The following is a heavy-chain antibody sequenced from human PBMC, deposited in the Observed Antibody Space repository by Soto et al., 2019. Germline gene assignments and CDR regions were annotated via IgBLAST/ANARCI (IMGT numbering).Heavy chain of an antibody. J-gene: IGHJ4*02. CDR1: GGSISSGGSS. CDR2: MYHSGST. CDR3: ARVQYY. Sequence: TVSLTCAVSGGSISSGGSSWSWFRQPQGKGLEWIGYMYHSGSTYYNPPFKSRVTISIDRSKTQFSLKLSSVAAADTAVYYCARVQYYWGQGILVTVSS. V-gene: IGHV4-30-2*01. D-gene: IGHD1-1*01.